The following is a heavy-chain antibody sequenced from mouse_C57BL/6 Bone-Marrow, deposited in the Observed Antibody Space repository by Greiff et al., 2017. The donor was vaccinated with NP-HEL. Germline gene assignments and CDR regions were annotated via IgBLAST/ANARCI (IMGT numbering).Heavy chain of an antibody. Sequence: EVHLVESGGGLVKPGGSLKLSCAASGFTFSSYAMSWVRQTPEKRLEWVATISDGGSYTYYPDNVKGRFTISRDNDKNNLYLQMSHLKAEDTAMYYCAREDYYGSNFDYWGQGTTLTVSS. D-gene: IGHD1-1*01. CDR1: GFTFSSYA. V-gene: IGHV5-4*01. CDR3: AREDYYGSNFDY. CDR2: ISDGGSYT. J-gene: IGHJ2*01.